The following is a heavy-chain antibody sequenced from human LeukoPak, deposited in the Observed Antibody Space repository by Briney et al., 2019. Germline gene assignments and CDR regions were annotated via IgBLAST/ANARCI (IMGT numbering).Heavy chain of an antibody. CDR3: ARKKIEVVATYDY. Sequence: GGSLRLSCAASGFTFSSYAMSRVRQAPGKGLEWVPDISGSGGSTYYADSVKGRFTISRDNSKNTLYLQMNSLRAEDTAVYYCARKKIEVVATYDYWGQGTLVTVSS. V-gene: IGHV3-23*01. J-gene: IGHJ4*02. CDR2: ISGSGGST. CDR1: GFTFSSYA. D-gene: IGHD5-12*01.